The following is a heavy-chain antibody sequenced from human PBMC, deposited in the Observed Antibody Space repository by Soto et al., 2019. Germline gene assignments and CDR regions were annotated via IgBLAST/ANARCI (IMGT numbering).Heavy chain of an antibody. CDR2: IYWDDDK. V-gene: IGHV2-5*02. CDR1: GFSLNTYGVG. D-gene: IGHD3-10*01. Sequence: QITLKESGPPLVKPTQTLTLTCRLSGFSLNTYGVGVGWIRQTPGKALEWLARIYWDDDKLYSPSLKSRLAITKDTSGNLVVLTMANMDPVDTATYYCAHIRELFFDSWGQGTLVTVSS. J-gene: IGHJ4*02. CDR3: AHIRELFFDS.